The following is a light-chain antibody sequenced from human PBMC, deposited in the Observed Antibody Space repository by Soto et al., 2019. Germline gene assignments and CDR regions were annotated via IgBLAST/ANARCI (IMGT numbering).Light chain of an antibody. J-gene: IGLJ1*01. CDR2: EVS. CDR1: NSDVGSFNY. V-gene: IGLV2-14*01. Sequence: QSALAQPASVSGSPGQSITISCTGTNSDVGSFNYVSWYQQVPGKAPKLLIYEVSNRPSGISNRFSGSKSGNTASLTISGLQAEDEADYYCKSRASSVTYVFGTGTKSPS. CDR3: KSRASSVTYV.